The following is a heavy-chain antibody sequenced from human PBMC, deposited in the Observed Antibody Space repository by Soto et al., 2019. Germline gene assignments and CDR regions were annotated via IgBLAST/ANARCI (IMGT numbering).Heavy chain of an antibody. CDR1: VGSISSYY. CDR3: ARDTGYCSGGSCPGPHWFDP. Sequence: PSETLSLTCTVSVGSISSYYWSWIRQPAGKGLEWIGRIYTSGSTDYNPSLKSRVTMSVDTSKNQFSLKLSSVTAADTAVYYCARDTGYCSGGSCPGPHWFDPWGQGTLVTVSS. D-gene: IGHD2-15*01. CDR2: IYTSGST. J-gene: IGHJ5*02. V-gene: IGHV4-4*07.